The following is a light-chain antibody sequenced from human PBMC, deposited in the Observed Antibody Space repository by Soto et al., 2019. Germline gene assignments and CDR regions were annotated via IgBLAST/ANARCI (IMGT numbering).Light chain of an antibody. J-gene: IGKJ1*01. CDR2: QVS. CDR1: QSLVYSDGNTY. V-gene: IGKV2-24*01. Sequence: DIVLTQTPLSSPVTLGQPASISCRSSQSLVYSDGNTYLSCIQQRPGQPPRLLIYQVSNRFSGVPDRFSGSGGGTDFTLKISRVQPEDVGDYYCLQFSQIPRTCGQGTKVELK. CDR3: LQFSQIPRT.